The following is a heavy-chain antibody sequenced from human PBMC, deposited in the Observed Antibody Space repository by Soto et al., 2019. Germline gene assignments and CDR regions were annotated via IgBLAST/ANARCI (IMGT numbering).Heavy chain of an antibody. Sequence: ASVKVSCKXSGYTFTGYYMHWVRQAPGQGLEWMGWINPNSGGTNYAQKFQGWVTMTRDTSISTAYMELSRLRSDDTAVYYCARGKAAGDSRVDYWGQGTLVTVSS. CDR1: GYTFTGYY. V-gene: IGHV1-2*04. CDR3: ARGKAAGDSRVDY. D-gene: IGHD6-13*01. J-gene: IGHJ4*02. CDR2: INPNSGGT.